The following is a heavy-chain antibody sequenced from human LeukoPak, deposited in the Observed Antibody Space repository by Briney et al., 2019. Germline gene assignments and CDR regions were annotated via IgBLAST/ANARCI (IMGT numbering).Heavy chain of an antibody. CDR3: ARGIPPNDSSGWLLGVDY. D-gene: IGHD6-19*01. J-gene: IGHJ4*02. CDR2: ISAYNGNT. Sequence: GASVKVSCKASGYTFTSYGISWVRQAPGQGLEWMGWISAYNGNTNYAQKLQGRVTMTTDTSTSTAYMELRSLRSDDTAVYYCARGIPPNDSSGWLLGVDYWGQGTLVTVSS. V-gene: IGHV1-18*01. CDR1: GYTFTSYG.